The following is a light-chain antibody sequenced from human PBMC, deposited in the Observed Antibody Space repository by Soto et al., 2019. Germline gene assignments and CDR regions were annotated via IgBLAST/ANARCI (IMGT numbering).Light chain of an antibody. J-gene: IGLJ1*01. CDR1: SRDVGGYYY. CDR2: QVS. V-gene: IGLV2-14*01. CDR3: SSYTSSNTFYV. Sequence: QSVLTQPASVSGSPGQSITISCTGTSRDVGGYYYVSWYQHHPGKAPKLMIYQVSNRPSGVSNRFSGSKSGNTASLTISGLQAEDEADYYCSSYTSSNTFYVFGTGTKLTVL.